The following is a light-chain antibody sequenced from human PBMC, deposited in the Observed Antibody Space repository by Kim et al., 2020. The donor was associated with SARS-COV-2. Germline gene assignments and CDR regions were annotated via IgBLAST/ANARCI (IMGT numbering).Light chain of an antibody. CDR3: ATWDDSLNAWV. CDR1: NSNIGANT. J-gene: IGLJ3*02. CDR2: AND. Sequence: QSVLTQPPSASGTPGQRVTISCSGANSNIGANTVNWYQQFPGTAPKLLIYANDRRPSGVPDRFSVSQSGTSASLAISGLQSEDEADYYCATWDDSLNAWVFGGGTQLTVL. V-gene: IGLV1-44*01.